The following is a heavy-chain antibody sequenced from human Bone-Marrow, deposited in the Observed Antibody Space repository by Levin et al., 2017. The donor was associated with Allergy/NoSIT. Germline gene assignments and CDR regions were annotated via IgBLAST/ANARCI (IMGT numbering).Heavy chain of an antibody. CDR2: INPNSGGT. CDR1: GYTFTGYY. J-gene: IGHJ4*02. D-gene: IGHD6-13*01. CDR3: ATFSSSWLGPFDY. V-gene: IGHV1-2*02. Sequence: GESLKISCKASGYTFTGYYMHWVRQAPGQGLGWMGWINPNSGGTNYAQKFQGRVTMTRDTSISTAYMELSRLRSDDTAVYYCATFSSSWLGPFDYWGQGTLVTVSS.